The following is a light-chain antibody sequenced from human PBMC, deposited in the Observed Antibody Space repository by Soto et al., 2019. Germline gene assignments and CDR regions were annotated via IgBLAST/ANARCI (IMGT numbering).Light chain of an antibody. CDR3: QQYNNWPPLT. J-gene: IGKJ4*01. CDR2: GAS. Sequence: EIVLTQSPATLSVSPGETATLSCRASQSVSSSLAWYQQTPGRAPRLLIYGASTRATGIPTRFSGSGSGTEFTLTISSLQSEDFAVYYCQQYNNWPPLTFGGGNKVEIK. V-gene: IGKV3-15*01. CDR1: QSVSSS.